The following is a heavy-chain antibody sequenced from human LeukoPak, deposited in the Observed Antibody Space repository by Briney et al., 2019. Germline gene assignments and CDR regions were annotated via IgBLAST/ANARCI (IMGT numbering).Heavy chain of an antibody. Sequence: SGGSLRLSCAASGFTFSNYGMHWVRQAPGKGLEWVAFIHYDGSNEYYADSVKGRFTISRDNAKNSLYLQMNSLRAEDTAVYYCARSSGYDLDYWGQGTLVTVSS. CDR1: GFTFSNYG. CDR3: ARSSGYDLDY. D-gene: IGHD5-12*01. J-gene: IGHJ4*02. CDR2: IHYDGSNE. V-gene: IGHV3-30*02.